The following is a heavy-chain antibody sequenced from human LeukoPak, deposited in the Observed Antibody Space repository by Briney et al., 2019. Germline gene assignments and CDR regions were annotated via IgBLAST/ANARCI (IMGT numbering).Heavy chain of an antibody. J-gene: IGHJ5*02. Sequence: SETLSLTCTVSGGSISSYYWSWLRQPPGKGLEWIGYIYYSGSTNYNPSLKSRVTISVDTSKNQFSLKLSSVTAADTAVYYCARGTLKGIAAAGTGNWFDPWGQGTLVTVSS. CDR2: IYYSGST. CDR3: ARGTLKGIAAAGTGNWFDP. V-gene: IGHV4-59*01. D-gene: IGHD6-13*01. CDR1: GGSISSYY.